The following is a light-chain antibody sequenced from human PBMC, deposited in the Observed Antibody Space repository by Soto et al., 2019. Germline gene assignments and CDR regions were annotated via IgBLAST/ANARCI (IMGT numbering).Light chain of an antibody. CDR2: DAS. Sequence: DIQMTQSPSTLSASVGDRVTITCGASQSISSWLAWYQQRPGKAPKLLIYDASSLETGVPSRFSGSGSGTDFTLTISSLQTEDFATYYCQQYDNPPLIFGHGTKVDIK. CDR1: QSISSW. CDR3: QQYDNPPLI. J-gene: IGKJ1*01. V-gene: IGKV1-5*01.